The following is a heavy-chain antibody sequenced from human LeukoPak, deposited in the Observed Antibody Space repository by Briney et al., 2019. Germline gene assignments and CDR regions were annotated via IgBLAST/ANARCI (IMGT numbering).Heavy chain of an antibody. Sequence: SETLSLTCTVSGYSISSGYYWSWIRQPPGKGLEWIGYIYYSGSTNYNPSLKSRVTTPVDTSKNQFSLKVSSVTAADTAVYYRARARYSRSWYEPFDPWGQGTLVTVSS. CDR3: ARARYSRSWYEPFDP. D-gene: IGHD6-13*01. V-gene: IGHV4-61*01. J-gene: IGHJ5*02. CDR2: IYYSGST. CDR1: GYSISSGYY.